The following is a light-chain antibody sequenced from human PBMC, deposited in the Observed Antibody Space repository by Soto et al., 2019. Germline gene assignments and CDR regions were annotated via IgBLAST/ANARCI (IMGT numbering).Light chain of an antibody. CDR3: QQANSFPLT. Sequence: DIQMTQSPSSVSASVGDRVTITCRASQGISSWLAWYQQKPGKAPKLLIYTVSSLQSGVPSRFXXXXXXTDXXXXXSXXQXXXFATYYCQQANSFPLTFGGGTKVEIK. V-gene: IGKV1-12*01. CDR1: QGISSW. CDR2: TVS. J-gene: IGKJ4*01.